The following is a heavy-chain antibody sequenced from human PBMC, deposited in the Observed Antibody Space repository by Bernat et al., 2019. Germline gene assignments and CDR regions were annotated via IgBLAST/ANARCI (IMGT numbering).Heavy chain of an antibody. J-gene: IGHJ5*02. Sequence: QVQLQQWGAGLLKPSETLSLTCAVYGGSFSGYYWSWIRQPPGKGLEWIGEINHSGSTNYNPSLKSRVTISVDTSKNQFSLKLSSVTAADTAVYYCARVYYYGSGSYYNSERREDNLFDPWGQGTLVTVSS. CDR3: ARVYYYGSGSYYNSERREDNLFDP. CDR1: GGSFSGYY. CDR2: INHSGST. V-gene: IGHV4-34*01. D-gene: IGHD3-10*01.